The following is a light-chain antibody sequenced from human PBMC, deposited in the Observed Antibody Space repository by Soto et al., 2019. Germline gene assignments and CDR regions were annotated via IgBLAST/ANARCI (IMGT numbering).Light chain of an antibody. J-gene: IGLJ1*01. V-gene: IGLV2-14*03. Sequence: APTRPASVSRSPGQSITSACTGTNSDVGSYNYVSWHQQHPGKAPKLMIYNVYDRPSGISNRFSGSKSGNTASLTISGLQGEDEADYYCSSYTISRTYVFGSGAKVTVL. CDR1: NSDVGSYNY. CDR2: NVY. CDR3: SSYTISRTYV.